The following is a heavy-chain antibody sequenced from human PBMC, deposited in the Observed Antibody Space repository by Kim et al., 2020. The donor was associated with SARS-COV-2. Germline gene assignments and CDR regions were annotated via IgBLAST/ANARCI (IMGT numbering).Heavy chain of an antibody. J-gene: IGHJ5*02. D-gene: IGHD6-13*01. V-gene: IGHV1-69*01. Sequence: FQGRVTITADESTSTAYMELSSLRSDDTAVYYCAREASYIAAAATFGFDPWGQGTLVTVSS. CDR3: AREASYIAAAATFGFDP.